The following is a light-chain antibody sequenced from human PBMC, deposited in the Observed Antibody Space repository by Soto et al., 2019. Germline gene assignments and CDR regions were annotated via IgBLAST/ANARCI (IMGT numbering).Light chain of an antibody. Sequence: QSALTQPASVSGSPGQSITISCTGTNSDIGTYKYVSWYQKHPGKAPKLMIYDVSNRPSGVSNRFSGSKSANTASLIISGLQAEDEADYYCSSYTTSSTVLFGGGTKLTVL. V-gene: IGLV2-14*01. CDR3: SSYTTSSTVL. CDR1: NSDIGTYKY. J-gene: IGLJ2*01. CDR2: DVS.